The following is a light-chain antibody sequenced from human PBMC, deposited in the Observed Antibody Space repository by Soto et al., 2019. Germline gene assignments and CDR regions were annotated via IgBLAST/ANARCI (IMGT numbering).Light chain of an antibody. V-gene: IGKV3-15*01. Sequence: EIVMTQSPATLSVSPGERATLSCRASQSVGGNLAWYQQKPGQPPRLLIYAASSRPTGIPARFSGSGSGTEFTLTVRSLQSEDFAVYYCQQYNNWSRWTVGKGTKVEI. CDR1: QSVGGN. CDR2: AAS. CDR3: QQYNNWSRWT. J-gene: IGKJ1*01.